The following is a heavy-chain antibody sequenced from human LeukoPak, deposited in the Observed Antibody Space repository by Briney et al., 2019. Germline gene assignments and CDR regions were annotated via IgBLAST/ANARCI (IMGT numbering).Heavy chain of an antibody. D-gene: IGHD6-13*01. CDR3: ARVYSNAFDI. J-gene: IGHJ3*02. CDR1: AYSFTTYW. V-gene: IGHV5-51*01. Sequence: GEALKISCKGSAYSFTTYWIAWVRPIPGKGREWMGIIYLGYYDSRYSPSSQGQVTISADKSITTAYLQWSSLKGSDTAMYYCARVYSNAFDIWGQGTMVTVSS. CDR2: IYLGYYDS.